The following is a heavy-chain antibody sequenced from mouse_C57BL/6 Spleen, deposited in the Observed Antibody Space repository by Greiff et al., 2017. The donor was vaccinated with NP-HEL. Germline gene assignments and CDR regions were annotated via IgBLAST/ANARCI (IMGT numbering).Heavy chain of an antibody. CDR3: ARRPYYAMDY. CDR1: GFTFSDYY. Sequence: EVQVVESGGGLVQPGGSLKLSCAASGFTFSDYYMYWVRQTPEKRLEWVAYISNGGGSTYYPDTVKGRFTISRDNAKNTLYLQMSRLKSEDTAMYYCARRPYYAMDYWGQGTSVTVSS. CDR2: ISNGGGST. J-gene: IGHJ4*01. V-gene: IGHV5-12*01.